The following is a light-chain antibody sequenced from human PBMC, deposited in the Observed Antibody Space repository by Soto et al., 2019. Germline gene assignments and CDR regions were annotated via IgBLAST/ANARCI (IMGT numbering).Light chain of an antibody. CDR3: QQYNNWPWT. J-gene: IGKJ1*01. CDR1: QSVSSN. V-gene: IGKV3-15*01. CDR2: GAS. Sequence: EIVMTQSPSTVSGSPVERATLSCRASQSVSSNLAWYQQKPGQAPRLLIYGASTRATGVPARFSGSGSGTEFTLTISSLQSEDFAVYYCQQYNNWPWTFGQGTKVDIK.